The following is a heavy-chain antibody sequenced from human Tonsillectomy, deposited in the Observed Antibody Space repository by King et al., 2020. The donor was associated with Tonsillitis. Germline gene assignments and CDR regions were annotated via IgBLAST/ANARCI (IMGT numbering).Heavy chain of an antibody. CDR2: ISSSSTYI. CDR1: GFTFSSYS. CDR3: ARSDQVGPTLYYFDY. J-gene: IGHJ4*02. Sequence: VQLVESGGGLVKPGGSLRLSCAASGFTFSSYSMNWVRQAPGKGLEWVSSISSSSTYIYYADSVKGRFTISRDNAKNSLYLQMNSLRAEDTAVYYCARSDQVGPTLYYFDYWGQGTLVTVSS. D-gene: IGHD1-26*01. V-gene: IGHV3-21*01.